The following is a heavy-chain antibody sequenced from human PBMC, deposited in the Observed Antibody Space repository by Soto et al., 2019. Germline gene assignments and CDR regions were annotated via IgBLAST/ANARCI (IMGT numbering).Heavy chain of an antibody. CDR2: IYYSGST. CDR3: ARTGYSSGWYYYYYYGMDV. D-gene: IGHD6-19*01. V-gene: IGHV4-39*01. Sequence: PSETLSLTCTVSGGSISSSSYYWGWIRQPPGKGLEWIGSIYYSGSTYYNPSLKSRVTISVDTSKNQFSLKLSSVTAADTAVYYCARTGYSSGWYYYYYYGMDVWGQGTTVTV. J-gene: IGHJ6*02. CDR1: GGSISSSSYY.